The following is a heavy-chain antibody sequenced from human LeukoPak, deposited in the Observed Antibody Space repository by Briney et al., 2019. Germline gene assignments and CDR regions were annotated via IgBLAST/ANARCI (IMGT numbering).Heavy chain of an antibody. J-gene: IGHJ4*02. Sequence: ASVKVSCKASGYTFTGYYMHWVRQAPGQGLEWMGVINPSGGSTSYAQKFQGRVTMTRDTSTRTVYMEVNSLRSEDTAVYYCAKQGTYSSAIGMGYWGQGTLVTVSS. V-gene: IGHV1-46*01. CDR1: GYTFTGYY. CDR2: INPSGGST. CDR3: AKQGTYSSAIGMGY. D-gene: IGHD6-19*01.